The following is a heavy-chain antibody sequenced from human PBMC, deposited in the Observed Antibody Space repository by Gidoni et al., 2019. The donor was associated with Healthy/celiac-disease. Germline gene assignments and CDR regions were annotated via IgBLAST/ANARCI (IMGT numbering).Heavy chain of an antibody. CDR2: IRGSGGSK. V-gene: IGHV3-23*01. J-gene: IGHJ4*02. Sequence: EVQLLESGGGLVQPGGSLRLSCAASVFTFSSYAMSWVRQAPGKGLEGVSAIRGSGGSKYYEDSVKGRFTISRDNSKNTLYLQMNSLRAEDTAVYYCAKEEGVGWDYDYIWGSYPQRWGQGTLVTVSS. CDR3: AKEEGVGWDYDYIWGSYPQR. D-gene: IGHD3-16*02. CDR1: VFTFSSYA.